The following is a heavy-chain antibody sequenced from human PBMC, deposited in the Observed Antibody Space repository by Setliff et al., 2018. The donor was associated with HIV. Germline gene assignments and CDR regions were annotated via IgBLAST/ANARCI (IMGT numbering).Heavy chain of an antibody. CDR2: INTVTGNP. CDR3: ARRMEMTPIGY. V-gene: IGHV7-4-1*02. J-gene: IGHJ4*02. CDR1: GYTFSGYH. Sequence: ASVKVSCKASGYTFSGYHMYWVRQAPGQGLEWMGWINTVTGNPTYAQGFTGRFVFSLDTSVSTAYLQISSLKAEDSAVYYCARRMEMTPIGYWGQGTLVTVSS. D-gene: IGHD2-15*01.